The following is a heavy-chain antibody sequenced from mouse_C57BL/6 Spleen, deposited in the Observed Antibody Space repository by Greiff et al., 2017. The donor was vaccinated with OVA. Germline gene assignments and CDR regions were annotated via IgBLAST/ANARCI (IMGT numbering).Heavy chain of an antibody. CDR1: GYTFTSYW. CDR2: IDPSDSET. D-gene: IGHD1-1*01. CDR3: ARKDINTTVIATGYFDY. J-gene: IGHJ2*01. V-gene: IGHV1-52*01. Sequence: QVQLQQPGAELVRPGSSVKLSCKASGYTFTSYWMHWVKQRPIQGLEWIGNIDPSDSETHYNQKFKDKATLTVDKSSSTAYIQLRSLTSDDYAVHYCARKDINTTVIATGYFDYWGQGTTLTVSS.